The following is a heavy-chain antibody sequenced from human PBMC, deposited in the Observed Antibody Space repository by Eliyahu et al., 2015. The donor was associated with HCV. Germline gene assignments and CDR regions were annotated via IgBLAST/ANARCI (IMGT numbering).Heavy chain of an antibody. J-gene: IGHJ3*02. CDR3: TREGPYRGPDAFDI. CDR1: GFTFGDYA. CDR2: IRSKAYGGTT. D-gene: IGHD1-26*01. Sequence: EVQLVESGGGLVQPGRSLRLSCTASGFTFGDYAMSWFRQAPGKGLEWVGFIRSKAYGGTTEYAASVKGRFTISRDDSKSIAYLQMNSLKTEDTAVYYCTREGPYRGPDAFDIWGQGTMVTVSS. V-gene: IGHV3-49*03.